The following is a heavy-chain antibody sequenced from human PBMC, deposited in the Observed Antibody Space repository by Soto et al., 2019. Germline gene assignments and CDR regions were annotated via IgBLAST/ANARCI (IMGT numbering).Heavy chain of an antibody. J-gene: IGHJ4*02. CDR1: GFTFASYA. D-gene: IGHD3-22*01. CDR2: ISGSGGST. CDR3: AKDRDSSGYYDY. Sequence: EVQLLESGGGLVQPGGSLRLSCAASGFTFASYAMSWVRQAPGKGLEWVSGISGSGGSTYYADSVKGRFTISRDNSKNTLYLQMNSLRAEDTAVYYCAKDRDSSGYYDYWVQGTLVAVSS. V-gene: IGHV3-23*01.